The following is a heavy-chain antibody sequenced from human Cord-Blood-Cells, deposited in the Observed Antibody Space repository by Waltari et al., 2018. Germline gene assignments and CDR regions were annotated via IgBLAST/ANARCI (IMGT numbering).Heavy chain of an antibody. Sequence: QVQLVESGGGVVQPGGSLRLSCAASGFTFSSYGMHRARQAPGKGLEWVAVIWYDGSNKYYADSVKGRFTISRDNSKNTLYLQMNSLRAEDTAVYYCARDRFGTFFDYWGQGTLVTVSS. CDR3: ARDRFGTFFDY. CDR1: GFTFSSYG. V-gene: IGHV3-33*01. CDR2: IWYDGSNK. J-gene: IGHJ4*02. D-gene: IGHD3-16*01.